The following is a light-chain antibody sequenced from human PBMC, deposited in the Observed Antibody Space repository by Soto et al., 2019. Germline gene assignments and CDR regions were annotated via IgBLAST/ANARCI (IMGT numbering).Light chain of an antibody. V-gene: IGKV3-11*01. CDR2: EAS. CDR3: QQSHNWPRT. CDR1: QRVSTF. Sequence: EIVLTQSPGTLSLSPGDRATLSCSASQRVSTFLAWYQQRPGQAPRLLISEASNRATGIPARFSGSGSGTDFTLTISSLEPEDFAVYYCQQSHNWPRTFGQGTKV. J-gene: IGKJ1*01.